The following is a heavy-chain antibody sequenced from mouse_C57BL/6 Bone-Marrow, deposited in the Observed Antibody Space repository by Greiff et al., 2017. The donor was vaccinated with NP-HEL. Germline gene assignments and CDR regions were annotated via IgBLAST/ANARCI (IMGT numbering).Heavy chain of an antibody. V-gene: IGHV3-1*01. J-gene: IGHJ2*01. Sequence: EVQLQQSGPGMVKPSQSLSLTCTVTGYSITSGYDWHWIRHFPGNKLEWMGYISYSGSTNYNPSLKSRISITHDTSKNHFFLKLNSVTTEDTATYYCARGDLTGTNYWGQGTTLTVSS. CDR1: GYSITSGYD. CDR3: ARGDLTGTNY. D-gene: IGHD4-1*01. CDR2: ISYSGST.